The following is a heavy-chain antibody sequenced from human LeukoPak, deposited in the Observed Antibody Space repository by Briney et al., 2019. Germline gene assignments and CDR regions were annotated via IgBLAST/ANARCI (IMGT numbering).Heavy chain of an antibody. CDR2: IYDSGST. D-gene: IGHD3-22*01. Sequence: NPSETLSLTCTVSGGSISSGGYYWRWIRQHSGRGLEWIGYIYDSGSTYYNPSLKSRVTISVDTSKNHFSLKLSSVTAADTAVYYCARVTMIVVVIDYWGQGTLVTVSS. CDR3: ARVTMIVVVIDY. J-gene: IGHJ4*02. V-gene: IGHV4-31*03. CDR1: GGSISSGGYY.